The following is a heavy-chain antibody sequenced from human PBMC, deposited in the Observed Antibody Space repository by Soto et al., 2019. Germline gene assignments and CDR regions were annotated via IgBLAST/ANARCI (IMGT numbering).Heavy chain of an antibody. CDR2: ISYDGSNK. J-gene: IGHJ3*02. Sequence: QVQLVESGGGVVQPGRSLRLSCAASGFTFSSYGLHWVRQAPGKGLEWVAVISYDGSNKYYADSVKGRFTISRDNSKNTLYLQMNSLRAEDTAVYYCAKDQYSSTPNSGDAFDIWGQGTMVTVSS. V-gene: IGHV3-30*18. CDR3: AKDQYSSTPNSGDAFDI. CDR1: GFTFSSYG. D-gene: IGHD6-13*01.